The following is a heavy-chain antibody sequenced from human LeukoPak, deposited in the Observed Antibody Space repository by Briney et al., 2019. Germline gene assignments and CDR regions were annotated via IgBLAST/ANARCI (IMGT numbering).Heavy chain of an antibody. Sequence: PGGSLRLSCAASGFTFSSYWMSWVRQAPGKGLEWVANIKQDGSEKYYVDSVKGRFTISRDNAKNSLYLQMNSLRAEDAAVYYCARDLPPGSRWSRDPVDYWGQGTLVTVSS. V-gene: IGHV3-7*01. CDR2: IKQDGSEK. CDR1: GFTFSSYW. J-gene: IGHJ4*02. CDR3: ARDLPPGSRWSRDPVDY. D-gene: IGHD4-23*01.